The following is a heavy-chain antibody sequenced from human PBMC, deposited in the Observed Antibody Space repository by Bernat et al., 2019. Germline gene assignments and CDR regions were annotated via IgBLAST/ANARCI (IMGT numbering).Heavy chain of an antibody. Sequence: EVQLVESGGGLVKPGGSLRLSCAAYGFTFSSYSMNWVRQAPGKGLEWVSSISSSSSYIYYADSVKGRFTLSRDNAKNSLYLQMNSLRAEDTAVYSCARDRGITGTTLGYWGQGTLVTVSS. CDR2: ISSSSSYI. CDR3: ARDRGITGTTLGY. J-gene: IGHJ4*02. V-gene: IGHV3-21*01. CDR1: GFTFSSYS. D-gene: IGHD1-20*01.